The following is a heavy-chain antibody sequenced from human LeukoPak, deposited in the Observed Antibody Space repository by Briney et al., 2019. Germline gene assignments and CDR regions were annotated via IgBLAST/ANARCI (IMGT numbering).Heavy chain of an antibody. CDR1: GYTFTNYA. CDR3: AREAPGYCSSTNCYAVGWFDP. D-gene: IGHD2-2*01. CDR2: INAGNGIT. J-gene: IGHJ5*02. Sequence: ASVKVSCKASGYTFTNYAVHWVRQAPGQRLEWMGWINAGNGITKYSQKFQDRVTITRDTSASTAYMELSSLRSEDTAVYYCAREAPGYCSSTNCYAVGWFDPWGQGTLVTVSS. V-gene: IGHV1-3*01.